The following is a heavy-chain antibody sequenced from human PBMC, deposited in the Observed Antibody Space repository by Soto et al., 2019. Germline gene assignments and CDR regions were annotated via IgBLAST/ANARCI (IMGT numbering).Heavy chain of an antibody. CDR2: IIPILGIA. D-gene: IGHD3-16*01. J-gene: IGHJ2*01. V-gene: IGHV1-69*08. CDR1: GGTFSSYT. Sequence: QVQLVQSGAEVKKPGSSVKVSCKASGGTFSSYTISWVRQAPGQGLEWMGRIIPILGIANYAQKFQGRVTITGYKSTSTAYMELSSLRSEDTAVYYCATEGGDWYFDLWGRGTLVTVSS. CDR3: ATEGGDWYFDL.